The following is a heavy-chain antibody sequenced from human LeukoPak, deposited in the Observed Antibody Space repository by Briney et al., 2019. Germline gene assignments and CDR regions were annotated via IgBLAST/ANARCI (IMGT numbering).Heavy chain of an antibody. CDR1: GGSFSGYY. Sequence: SETLSLTCAVYGGSFSGYYWSWIRQPPAKGRGWIGEINHSGSTNYNPSLKSRVTISVDTSKNQFSLKLSSVTAADTAVYYCARGRSGGYGLDYWGQGTLVTVSS. CDR3: ARGRSGGYGLDY. V-gene: IGHV4-34*01. D-gene: IGHD5-12*01. CDR2: INHSGST. J-gene: IGHJ4*02.